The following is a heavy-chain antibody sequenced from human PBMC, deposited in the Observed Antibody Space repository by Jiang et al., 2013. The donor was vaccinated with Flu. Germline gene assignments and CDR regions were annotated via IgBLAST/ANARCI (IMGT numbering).Heavy chain of an antibody. J-gene: IGHJ4*02. CDR2: IDWDDDK. CDR3: ARTTYYYDSSGYTPDY. V-gene: IGHV2-70*01. D-gene: IGHD3-22*01. CDR1: GFSLSTSGMC. Sequence: KPTQTLTLTCTFSGFSLSTSGMCVSWIRQPPGKALEWLALIDWDDDKYYSTSLKTRLTISKDTSKNQVVLTMTNMDPVDTATYYCARTTYYYDSSGYTPDYWGQGTLVTVSS.